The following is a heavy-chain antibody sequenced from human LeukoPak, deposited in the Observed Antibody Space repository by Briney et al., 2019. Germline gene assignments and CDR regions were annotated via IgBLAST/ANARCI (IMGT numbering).Heavy chain of an antibody. CDR3: ARDRIRAVAGSGYFDY. Sequence: PGGSLRLSCEACVFTFRSYSMDWVRKAPGKGLEWVSYISNSGNTIYYADSVKGRFTISRDNDKNSLYLQMNSLRAEDTAVYYCARDRIRAVAGSGYFDYWGQGTLVTVSS. D-gene: IGHD6-19*01. CDR2: ISNSGNTI. CDR1: VFTFRSYS. V-gene: IGHV3-48*01. J-gene: IGHJ4*02.